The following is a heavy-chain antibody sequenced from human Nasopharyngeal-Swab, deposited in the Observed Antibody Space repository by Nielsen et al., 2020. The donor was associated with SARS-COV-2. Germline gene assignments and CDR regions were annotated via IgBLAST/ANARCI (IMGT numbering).Heavy chain of an antibody. CDR2: ISWNSGTI. D-gene: IGHD1/OR15-1a*01. V-gene: IGHV3-9*01. CDR1: GFTFGDYG. J-gene: IGHJ6*02. CDR3: ARDSWASENKYNAMDV. Sequence: GGSLRLSCAASGFTFGDYGMHWVRQAPGKGLEWVSAISWNSGTIGYADSVKGRFTTSRDNAKNSLYLQMNSLRPEDTALYYCARDSWASENKYNAMDVWGQGTTVTVSS.